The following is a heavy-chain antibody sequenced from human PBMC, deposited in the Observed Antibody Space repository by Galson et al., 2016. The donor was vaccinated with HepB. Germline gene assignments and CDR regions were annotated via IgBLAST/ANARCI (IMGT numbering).Heavy chain of an antibody. V-gene: IGHV3-23*01. CDR3: ANFLPRTHYFDY. D-gene: IGHD3-3*01. CDR2: ISGSGGNT. CDR1: GFTFSSYA. Sequence: SLRLSCAASGFTFSSYAMSWVRQAPGKGLEWVSAISGSGGNTYYADSVKGRFTISRDNSKNTLYLQMNSLRAEDTAVYYCANFLPRTHYFDYWGQGTLVTVSS. J-gene: IGHJ4*02.